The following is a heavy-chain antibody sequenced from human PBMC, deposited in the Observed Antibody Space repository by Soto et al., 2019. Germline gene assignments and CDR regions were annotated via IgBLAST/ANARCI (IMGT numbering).Heavy chain of an antibody. V-gene: IGHV3-48*01. CDR1: GFTFSNSS. D-gene: IGHD6-19*01. J-gene: IGHJ6*02. Sequence: EEQLVESGGGLVQPGGSLRLSCVASGFTFSNSSMHWVRQAAGKGLEWISYISSNSVTIYYTDSVKGRFTMSRDNARTLLFLQMNRLRADDTAVYYCARRTVVAGRNFYYFYGMDVWGLGTTFTVSS. CDR2: ISSNSVTI. CDR3: ARRTVVAGRNFYYFYGMDV.